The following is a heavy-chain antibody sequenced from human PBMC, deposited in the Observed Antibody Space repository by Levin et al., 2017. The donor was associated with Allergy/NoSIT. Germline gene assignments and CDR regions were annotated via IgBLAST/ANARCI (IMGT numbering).Heavy chain of an antibody. CDR2: IYYSGST. D-gene: IGHD2-2*01. V-gene: IGHV4-59*01. J-gene: IGHJ3*02. Sequence: SETLSLTCTVSGGSISSYYWSWIRQPPGKGLEWIGYIYYSGSTNYNPSLKSRVSMSVDASKSQFSLNLSSVTAADTAVYYCARVSCSSTSGPHRDASDIWGQGTMVTVSS. CDR3: ARVSCSSTSGPHRDASDI. CDR1: GGSISSYY.